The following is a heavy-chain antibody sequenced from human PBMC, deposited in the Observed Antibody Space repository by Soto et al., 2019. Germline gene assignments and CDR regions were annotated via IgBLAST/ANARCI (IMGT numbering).Heavy chain of an antibody. CDR3: ARGGAYSSSWYLDY. Sequence: PWGSLRLSCAASGFTFSSYAMHWVRQAPGKGLEWVAVISYDGSNKYYADSVKGRFTISRDNSKNTLYLQMNSLRAEDTAVYYCARGGAYSSSWYLDYWGQGTLVTVSS. CDR1: GFTFSSYA. D-gene: IGHD6-13*01. CDR2: ISYDGSNK. V-gene: IGHV3-30-3*01. J-gene: IGHJ4*02.